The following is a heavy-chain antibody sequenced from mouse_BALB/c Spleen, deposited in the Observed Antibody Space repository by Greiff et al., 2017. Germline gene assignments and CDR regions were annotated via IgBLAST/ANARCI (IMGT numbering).Heavy chain of an antibody. CDR3: AREATSSYAMDY. D-gene: IGHD1-2*01. CDR2: IWAGGST. V-gene: IGHV2-9*02. J-gene: IGHJ4*01. CDR1: GFSLTSYG. Sequence: VKLKESGPGLVAPSQSLSITCTVSGFSLTSYGVHWVRQPPGKGLEWLGVIWAGGSTNYNSALMSRLSISKDNSKSQVFLKMNSLQTDDTAMYYCAREATSSYAMDYWGQGTSVTVSS.